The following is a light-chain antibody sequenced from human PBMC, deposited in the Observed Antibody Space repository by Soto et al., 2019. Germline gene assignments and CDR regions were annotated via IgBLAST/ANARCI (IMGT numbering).Light chain of an antibody. CDR2: SAT. V-gene: IGKV3-20*01. Sequence: EIVLTQSPGTLSLSPGERAALSCRASQSVSTNQLAWYQYKRGQAPRLVFHSATTRANAFPSRFSASGSGTDFTLTISGLQPEDFALYYCQVYGILPWTFGQGTKVDIK. CDR3: QVYGILPWT. J-gene: IGKJ1*01. CDR1: QSVSTNQ.